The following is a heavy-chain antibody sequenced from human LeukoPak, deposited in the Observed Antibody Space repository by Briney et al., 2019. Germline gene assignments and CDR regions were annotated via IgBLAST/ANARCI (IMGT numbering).Heavy chain of an antibody. CDR3: ARGRKAMDFDY. CDR2: IYTSGST. J-gene: IGHJ4*02. D-gene: IGHD5-18*01. Sequence: PSQTLSLTCTVSGGSISSGSYYGSWIRQPAGKGLEWIGRIYTSGSTNYNPSLKSRVTISVDTSKNQSSLKLSSVTAADTAVYYCARGRKAMDFDYWGQGTLVTVSS. CDR1: GGSISSGSYY. V-gene: IGHV4-61*02.